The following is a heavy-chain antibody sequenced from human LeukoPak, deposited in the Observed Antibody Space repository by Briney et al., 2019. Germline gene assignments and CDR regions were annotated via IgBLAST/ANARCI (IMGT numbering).Heavy chain of an antibody. J-gene: IGHJ6*02. CDR1: GFTFSGSA. V-gene: IGHV3-23*01. CDR3: ARDRGYAMDV. D-gene: IGHD1-1*01. CDR2: ISYSGANS. Sequence: QTGGSLRLSCAASGFTFSGSAMSWVRQAPGEGLEWVSLISYSGANSYYTDSVRGRFTISRDNSKDTLFLQMNSLRAEDTAVYYCARDRGYAMDVWGQGTTVTVSS.